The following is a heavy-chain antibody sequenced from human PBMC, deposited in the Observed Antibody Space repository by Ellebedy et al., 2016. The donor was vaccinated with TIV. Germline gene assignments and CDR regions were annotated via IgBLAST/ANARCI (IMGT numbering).Heavy chain of an antibody. CDR1: GGSISSYY. CDR3: ARLGSGSHYDY. Sequence: MPSETLSLTCTVSGGSISSYYWSWIRQPAGKGLEWIGRIYTSGSTYYNPSLKSRVTISVDTSKNQFSLKLRSVTAADTAVYYCARLGSGSHYDYWGQGTLVTVSS. CDR2: IYTSGST. V-gene: IGHV4-4*07. J-gene: IGHJ4*02. D-gene: IGHD1-26*01.